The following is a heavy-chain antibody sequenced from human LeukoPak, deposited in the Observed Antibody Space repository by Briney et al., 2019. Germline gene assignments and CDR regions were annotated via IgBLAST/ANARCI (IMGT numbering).Heavy chain of an antibody. CDR2: INPNSGGT. V-gene: IGHV1-2*02. Sequence: ASVKVSCKASGYTFTGYYMHWVRPAPGQGLEWMGWINPNSGGTNYAQKFQGRVTMTRDTSISTAYMELSRLRSDDTAVYYCARVRDSSGSYYYYYGMDVWGQGTTVTVSS. J-gene: IGHJ6*02. CDR3: ARVRDSSGSYYYYYGMDV. D-gene: IGHD3-22*01. CDR1: GYTFTGYY.